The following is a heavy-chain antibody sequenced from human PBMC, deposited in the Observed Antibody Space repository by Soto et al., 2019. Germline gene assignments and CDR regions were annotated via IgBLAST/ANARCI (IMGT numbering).Heavy chain of an antibody. Sequence: GSLRLAGSASGFSFSHYWMHWVRQAPGKGLVWVSRISPDGRTTTYADSVKGRFTISRDNDKSTLYLQMNSLTVEDGAVYYCADSWLPTSYWGPGTLVTVSS. CDR3: ADSWLPTSY. CDR1: GFSFSHYW. J-gene: IGHJ4*02. D-gene: IGHD3-10*01. CDR2: ISPDGRTT. V-gene: IGHV3-74*01.